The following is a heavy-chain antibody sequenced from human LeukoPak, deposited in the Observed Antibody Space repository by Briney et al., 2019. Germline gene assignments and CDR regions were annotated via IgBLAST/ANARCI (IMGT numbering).Heavy chain of an antibody. V-gene: IGHV4-59*08. CDR1: GGSISSYH. Sequence: SETLSLACTASGGSISSYHWSWIGQPPGKGLEGIWYIYYGGSTNYYPSLKSRVTISADTSKNQFSLKLSSVTAADTAVYYCARRSDILTGSPLDYLGQGTLVTVSS. CDR3: ARRSDILTGSPLDY. J-gene: IGHJ4*02. CDR2: IYYGGST. D-gene: IGHD3-9*01.